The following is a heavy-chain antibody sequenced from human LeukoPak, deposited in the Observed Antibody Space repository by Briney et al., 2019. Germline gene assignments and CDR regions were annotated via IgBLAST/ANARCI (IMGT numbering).Heavy chain of an antibody. CDR1: AFTFSSYG. CDR3: ARENNYFDY. CDR2: INQSGNS. V-gene: IGHV4-34*01. J-gene: IGHJ4*02. Sequence: GSLRLSCAASAFTFSSYGMHWVRQAPGKGLEWIGEINQSGNSNYNPSFKSRVTISVDTSKNQFSLKLSSVTAADTAVYYCARENNYFDYWGQGTLVTVSS.